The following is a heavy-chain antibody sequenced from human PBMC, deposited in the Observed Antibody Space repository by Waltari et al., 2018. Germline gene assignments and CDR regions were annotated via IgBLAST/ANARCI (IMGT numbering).Heavy chain of an antibody. CDR1: GGSFSGYY. J-gene: IGHJ3*02. CDR2: SNHSGRT. D-gene: IGHD3-22*01. CDR3: ARRLRYYILDYDDSSGYGSFDI. V-gene: IGHV4-34*01. Sequence: QVQLQQWGAGLLKHSETLSLTCAVYGGSFSGYYWSWIGQPPGKGLEWLGESNHSGRTNYNPSLNSRVTISVNTSKNQFSLKLSFVTAADTALYYGARRLRYYILDYDDSSGYGSFDIWSQGTMLTGSS.